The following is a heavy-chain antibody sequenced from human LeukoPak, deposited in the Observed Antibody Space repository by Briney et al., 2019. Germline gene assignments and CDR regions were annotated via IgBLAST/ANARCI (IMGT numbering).Heavy chain of an antibody. CDR1: GFTVSSNH. V-gene: IGHV3-53*01. J-gene: IGHJ4*02. D-gene: IGHD2-2*01. Sequence: PGGSLRLSCAASGFTVSSNHMTWVRQAPGKGLEWVSEIYTRGLTFYADSVTGRFTISRDNSKNTVYLQMNSLGVEDTARYYCARDNAPAGGGLDYWGQGTLVTVSS. CDR2: IYTRGLT. CDR3: ARDNAPAGGGLDY.